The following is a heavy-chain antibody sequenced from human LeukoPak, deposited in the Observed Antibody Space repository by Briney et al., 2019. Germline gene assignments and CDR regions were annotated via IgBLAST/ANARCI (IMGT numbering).Heavy chain of an antibody. CDR2: IYTSGST. J-gene: IGHJ6*03. D-gene: IGHD1-26*01. CDR1: GGSIGSYY. V-gene: IGHV4-4*07. Sequence: SETLSLTCTVSGGSIGSYYWNWIRQPAGKGLEWIGRIYTSGSTNYNPSLKSRVTMSVDTSKNQFSLKLSSVTAADTAVYYCARGRLSGYYYYYYMDVWGKGTTVTVSS. CDR3: ARGRLSGYYYYYYMDV.